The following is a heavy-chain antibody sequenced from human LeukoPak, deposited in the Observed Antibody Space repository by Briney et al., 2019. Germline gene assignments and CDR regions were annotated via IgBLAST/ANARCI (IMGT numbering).Heavy chain of an antibody. CDR1: GFTFSTYA. CDR3: AKDRLVATVTTTGDHGY. CDR2: ISGSGGST. D-gene: IGHD4-17*01. V-gene: IGHV3-23*01. J-gene: IGHJ4*02. Sequence: GGSLRLSCAASGFTFSTYAMSWVRQAPGKGLEWVSAISGSGGSTYYADSVKGRFTISRDNSKNTLYLQMNSLRAEDTAVYYCAKDRLVATVTTTGDHGYWGQGTLVTVSS.